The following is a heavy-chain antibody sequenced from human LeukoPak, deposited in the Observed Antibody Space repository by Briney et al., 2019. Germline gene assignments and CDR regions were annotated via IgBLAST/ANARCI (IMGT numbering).Heavy chain of an antibody. J-gene: IGHJ4*02. CDR2: IYPADSDT. Sequence: GESLKIFWKGSGYSFTSYWIGLGRQMPGKGFEWMGLIYPADSDTTYSPSFYGQLTISAAKSISTAYLQWSSLKASDTDMYYSARPGRWGQGTLVTVSS. CDR3: ARPGR. CDR1: GYSFTSYW. V-gene: IGHV5-51*01. D-gene: IGHD3-10*01.